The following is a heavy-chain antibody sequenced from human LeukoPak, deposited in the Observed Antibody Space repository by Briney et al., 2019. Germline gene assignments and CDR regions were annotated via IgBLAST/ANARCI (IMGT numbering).Heavy chain of an antibody. V-gene: IGHV3-15*01. CDR3: TRILLAYYFDY. J-gene: IGHJ4*02. CDR2: IKSKTDGGTT. CDR1: GFTFSNAW. Sequence: TTGGSLRLSCAASGFTFSNAWMSWVRQAPGKGLEWVGRIKSKTDGGTTDYAAPVKGRFTISRDVSKNTLYLQMNSLKTEDTAVYYCTRILLAYYFDYWGQGTLVTVSS. D-gene: IGHD2-15*01.